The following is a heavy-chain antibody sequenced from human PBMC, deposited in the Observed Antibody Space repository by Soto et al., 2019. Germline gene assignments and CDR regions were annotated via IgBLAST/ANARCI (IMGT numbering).Heavy chain of an antibody. Sequence: SETLSLTCAVSGYSISSGYYWGWIRQPPGKGLEWIGSIYHSGSTYYNPSLKSRVTISVDTSKNQFSLKLSSVTAADTAVYYCARGLAVAGNYYYYGMDAWGQGTTVTVSS. V-gene: IGHV4-38-2*01. CDR3: ARGLAVAGNYYYYGMDA. J-gene: IGHJ6*02. CDR1: GYSISSGYY. CDR2: IYHSGST. D-gene: IGHD6-19*01.